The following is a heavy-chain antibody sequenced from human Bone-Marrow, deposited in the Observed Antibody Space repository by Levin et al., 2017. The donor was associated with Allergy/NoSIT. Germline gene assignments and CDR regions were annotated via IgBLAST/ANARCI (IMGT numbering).Heavy chain of an antibody. Sequence: GESLKISCKTSPYYLSSDYIHWVRQAPGQGLEWMGVINPSGSSKNYAQRFQDRVTMRRDTSTSTVYMELSGLRSEDTAVYFCAREGYCTGGDCSTSGFDPWGQGTLVLVSS. V-gene: IGHV1-46*01. CDR1: PYYLSSDY. J-gene: IGHJ5*02. CDR2: INPSGSSK. CDR3: AREGYCTGGDCSTSGFDP. D-gene: IGHD2-8*02.